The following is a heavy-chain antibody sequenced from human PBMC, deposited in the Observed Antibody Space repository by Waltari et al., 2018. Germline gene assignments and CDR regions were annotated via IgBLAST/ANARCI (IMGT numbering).Heavy chain of an antibody. J-gene: IGHJ4*02. D-gene: IGHD3-16*01. CDR2: ISGDSRFI. Sequence: EVQLVESGGGLVKPGGSLRLSCEASGFTFSGYSMNWVRQAPGKGLEWVSSISGDSRFIYYADSVNGRFTISSDDDKNSLYLQMNSLRVEDTAVYYCARDRRGYFDYWGPGTLVSVSS. CDR3: ARDRRGYFDY. CDR1: GFTFSGYS. V-gene: IGHV3-21*01.